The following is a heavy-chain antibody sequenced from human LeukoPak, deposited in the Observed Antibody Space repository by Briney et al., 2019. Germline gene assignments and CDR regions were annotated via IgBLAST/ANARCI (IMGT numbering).Heavy chain of an antibody. D-gene: IGHD5-18*01. CDR3: AREDTAMVGSY. Sequence: GASVKVSCKASGGTFSSYAISWVRQAPGQGLEWMGRVIPIFGTANYAQKFQGRVTITTDESTSTAYMELSSLRSEDTAVYYCAREDTAMVGSYWGQGTLVTVSS. V-gene: IGHV1-69*05. CDR1: GGTFSSYA. CDR2: VIPIFGTA. J-gene: IGHJ4*02.